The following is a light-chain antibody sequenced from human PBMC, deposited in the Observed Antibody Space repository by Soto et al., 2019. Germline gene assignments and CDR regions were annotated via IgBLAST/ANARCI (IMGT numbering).Light chain of an antibody. CDR1: QSVSSNY. Sequence: EIVFTQSPGTLSLSPGERATLSCRASQSVSSNYLAWYQQKPGQAPRLLIYGASSRATGIPDRFSGSGSGTDFTLTISRLEPEDFAVYYCQQYGSSLMYTFGQGTRLEIK. V-gene: IGKV3-20*01. CDR2: GAS. CDR3: QQYGSSLMYT. J-gene: IGKJ5*01.